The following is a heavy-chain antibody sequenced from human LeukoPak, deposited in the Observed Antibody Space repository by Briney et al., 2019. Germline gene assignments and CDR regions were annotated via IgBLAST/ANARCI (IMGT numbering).Heavy chain of an antibody. CDR1: GYSISSGYY. V-gene: IGHV4-38-2*01. D-gene: IGHD3-16*01. J-gene: IGHJ5*01. CDR2: IYNSGTT. CDR3: ARPNTWITEGFDF. Sequence: SSETLSLTCDVSGYSISSGYYWGWIRQSPGKGLEWIASIYNSGTTFYNPSLQSRVTLSVDTSKNQFSLKMRSVTAADTAVYYCARPNTWITEGFDFWGQGILVTVSS.